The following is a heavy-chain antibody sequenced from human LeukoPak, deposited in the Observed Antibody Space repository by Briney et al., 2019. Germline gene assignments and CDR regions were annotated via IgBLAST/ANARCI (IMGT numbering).Heavy chain of an antibody. Sequence: PGGSLRLSCAASGFTFSRYAMSWVRQAPGKGLEWVSAISGSGGRTYYADSVKGRFTISRDNSKNTLYLQMNSLRAEDTAVYYCANPFYYGSGSYSPDAFDIWGQGTMVTVSS. CDR1: GFTFSRYA. V-gene: IGHV3-23*01. D-gene: IGHD3-10*01. CDR3: ANPFYYGSGSYSPDAFDI. J-gene: IGHJ3*02. CDR2: ISGSGGRT.